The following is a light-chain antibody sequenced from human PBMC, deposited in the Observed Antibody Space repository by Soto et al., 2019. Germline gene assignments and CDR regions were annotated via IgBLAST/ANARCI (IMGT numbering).Light chain of an antibody. Sequence: QSALTQPASVSGSPGQSITISCTGTSSDVGGYNFVSWYQQYPGKAPKLMIYEVTSRPSGVSNRFSGSKSGNTASLTISGLQAEDEADYYCASYTRSGSYVFGTGTKLTVL. CDR2: EVT. CDR3: ASYTRSGSYV. CDR1: SSDVGGYNF. J-gene: IGLJ1*01. V-gene: IGLV2-14*01.